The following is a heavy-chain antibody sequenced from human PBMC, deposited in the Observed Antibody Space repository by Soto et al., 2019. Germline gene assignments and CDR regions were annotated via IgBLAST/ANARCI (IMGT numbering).Heavy chain of an antibody. CDR2: IITFFGAA. V-gene: IGHV1-69*01. D-gene: IGHD1-1*01. J-gene: IGHJ6*02. Sequence: QVQLVQSGAEVRKPGSSVRVSCKASGGRFNTYAFNWVRQAPGQGLEWLGGIITFFGAAMYAQKFQGRVTITADELTSTAYMERSGLRSEDTAVYYCARGGKERFRGSGMDVWGQGTTITVSS. CDR3: ARGGKERFRGSGMDV. CDR1: GGRFNTYA.